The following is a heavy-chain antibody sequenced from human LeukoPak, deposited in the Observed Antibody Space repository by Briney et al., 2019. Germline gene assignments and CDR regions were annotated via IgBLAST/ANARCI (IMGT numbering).Heavy chain of an antibody. D-gene: IGHD3-3*01. Sequence: GGSLRLSCAASGFTFSSDAMSWVRQAPGKGLEWVSAISGSGGSTYYADSVKGRFTISRDNSKNTLYLQMNSLRAEDTAVYYCAKDRRFLEWLLSGLPTYYFDYWGQGTLVTVSS. CDR1: GFTFSSDA. CDR3: AKDRRFLEWLLSGLPTYYFDY. J-gene: IGHJ4*02. CDR2: ISGSGGST. V-gene: IGHV3-23*01.